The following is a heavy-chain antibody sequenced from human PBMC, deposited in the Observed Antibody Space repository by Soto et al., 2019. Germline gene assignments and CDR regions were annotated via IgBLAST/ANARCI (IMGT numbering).Heavy chain of an antibody. D-gene: IGHD6-6*01. CDR2: IIPIFGTA. CDR3: ARDKGYSSSSGIDY. V-gene: IGHV1-69*13. J-gene: IGHJ4*02. CDR1: GGTFSSYA. Sequence: GASVKVSCKASGGTFSSYAISWVRQAPGQGLEWMGGIIPIFGTANYAQKFQGRVTITADESTSTAYMELSSLRSEDTAVYYRARDKGYSSSSGIDYWGQGTLVTVS.